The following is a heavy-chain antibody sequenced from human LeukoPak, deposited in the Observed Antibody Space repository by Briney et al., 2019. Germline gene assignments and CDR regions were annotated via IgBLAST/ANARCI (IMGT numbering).Heavy chain of an antibody. CDR2: ISSSSSTI. D-gene: IGHD6-13*01. Sequence: GGSLRLSCAASGSTFSYYSMNWVRQAPGKGLEWVSYISSSSSTIYYADSVKGRFTISRDNAKNSLDLQMNSLRAEDTAVYYCTRSPYSSSCHDYWGQGTLVTVSS. CDR1: GSTFSYYS. J-gene: IGHJ4*02. CDR3: TRSPYSSSCHDY. V-gene: IGHV3-48*01.